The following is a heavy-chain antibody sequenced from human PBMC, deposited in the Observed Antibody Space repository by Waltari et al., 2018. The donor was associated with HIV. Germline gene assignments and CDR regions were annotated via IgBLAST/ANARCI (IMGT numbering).Heavy chain of an antibody. V-gene: IGHV3-48*03. CDR2: ISSSGSTI. D-gene: IGHD6-19*01. CDR3: ARVRISSGWYY. Sequence: EVQLVESGGGLVQPGGSLRLSCAASGFTFSSYEMNWDRQAPGKGLDWVSCISSSGSTIYYADSVKGRFTISRDNAKNSLYLQMNSLRAEDTAVYYCARVRISSGWYYWGQGTLVTVSS. J-gene: IGHJ4*02. CDR1: GFTFSSYE.